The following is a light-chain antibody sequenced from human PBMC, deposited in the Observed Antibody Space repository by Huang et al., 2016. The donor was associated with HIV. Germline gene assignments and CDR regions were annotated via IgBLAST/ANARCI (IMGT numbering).Light chain of an antibody. CDR2: GAF. Sequence: EIVMTQSPATLSVSPGERATLSCKASQSVSNHLAWFQQKTGQAPRLLIYGAFPRATGVPARVSGSGSGTEVTLTISSLQSEDFAVYYCQQYNKWPPYTFGQGTKLEIK. CDR1: QSVSNH. V-gene: IGKV3-15*01. CDR3: QQYNKWPPYT. J-gene: IGKJ2*01.